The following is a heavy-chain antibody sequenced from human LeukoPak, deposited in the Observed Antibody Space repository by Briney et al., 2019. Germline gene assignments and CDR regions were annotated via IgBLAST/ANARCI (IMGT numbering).Heavy chain of an antibody. CDR3: AKDREDYDAFDI. J-gene: IGHJ3*02. D-gene: IGHD1-26*01. CDR2: ISGSGGST. Sequence: GGSLRLSCAASGFTISSYAMIWVRQAPGKGLEWVSAISGSGGSTYYADSVKGRFTISRDNSKNTLYLQMNSLRAEDTAVYYCAKDREDYDAFDIWGQGTMVTVSS. V-gene: IGHV3-23*01. CDR1: GFTISSYA.